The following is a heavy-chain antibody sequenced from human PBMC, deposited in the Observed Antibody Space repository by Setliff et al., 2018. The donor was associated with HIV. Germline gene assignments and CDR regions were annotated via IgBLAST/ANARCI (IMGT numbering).Heavy chain of an antibody. CDR2: MNPKSGNT. Sequence: ASVKVSCKASGYNFTSHDINWVRQAPGQGLEWMGWMNPKSGNTGYARKFQGRVTMTRNTSISTAYMELSSLRSEDTAVYYCARGQYCSSTSCWRDFDYWGQGTLVTVSS. J-gene: IGHJ4*02. D-gene: IGHD2-2*01. V-gene: IGHV1-8*01. CDR1: GYNFTSHD. CDR3: ARGQYCSSTSCWRDFDY.